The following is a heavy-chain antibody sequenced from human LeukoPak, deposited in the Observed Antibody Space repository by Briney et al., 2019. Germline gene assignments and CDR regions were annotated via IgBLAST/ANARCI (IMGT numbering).Heavy chain of an antibody. D-gene: IGHD3-22*01. J-gene: IGHJ5*02. Sequence: GGSLRLSCAASGFTFSSYGMHWVRQAPGKGLEWVSYISSSTSTIYYADSVKGRFTTSRDNAKNSLYLQMNSLRDEDTAVYYCARALYYYDNSASGWFDPWGQGTLVTVSS. CDR3: ARALYYYDNSASGWFDP. CDR2: ISSSTSTI. CDR1: GFTFSSYG. V-gene: IGHV3-48*02.